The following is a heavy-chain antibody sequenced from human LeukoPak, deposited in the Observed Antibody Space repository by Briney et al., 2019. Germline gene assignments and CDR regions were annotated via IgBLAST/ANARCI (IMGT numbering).Heavy chain of an antibody. Sequence: PGGSLRLSCAASGFTFRTYSMNWVRQAPGKGLEWVSSITTTSTYTYYADSLKGRFTISRDDAKNSLYLQLNSLRAEDTAVYYCASEAAGYINYWGQGTLVTVSS. CDR3: ASEAAGYINY. D-gene: IGHD3-16*02. CDR1: GFTFRTYS. V-gene: IGHV3-21*01. J-gene: IGHJ4*02. CDR2: ITTTSTYT.